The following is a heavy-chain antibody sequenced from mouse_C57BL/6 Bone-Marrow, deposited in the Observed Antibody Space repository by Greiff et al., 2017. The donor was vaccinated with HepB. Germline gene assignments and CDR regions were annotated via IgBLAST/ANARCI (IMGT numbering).Heavy chain of an antibody. Sequence: EVQLQQSGPVLVKPGASVKMSCKASGYTFTDYYMNWVKQSHGKSLEWIGVINPYNGGTSYNQKFKGKATLTVDKSSSTAYMELNSLTSEDSAVYYCARYYGSSYLDYWGQGTTLTVSS. CDR2: INPYNGGT. CDR3: ARYYGSSYLDY. V-gene: IGHV1-19*01. CDR1: GYTFTDYY. J-gene: IGHJ2*01. D-gene: IGHD1-1*01.